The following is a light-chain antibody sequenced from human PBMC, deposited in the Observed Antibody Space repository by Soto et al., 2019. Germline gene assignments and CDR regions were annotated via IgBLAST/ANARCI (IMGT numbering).Light chain of an antibody. CDR1: QSINSW. CDR2: KAS. CDR3: QQYSSLPWT. V-gene: IGKV1-5*03. Sequence: DIQMTQSPSTLSASVGDRVTITCRASQSINSWLAWYQQSPGKVPKVLIYKASNLERGVPSRFSGSGSGTEFTITISSLEPEDFASYYCQQYSSLPWTFGQGTTVEI. J-gene: IGKJ1*01.